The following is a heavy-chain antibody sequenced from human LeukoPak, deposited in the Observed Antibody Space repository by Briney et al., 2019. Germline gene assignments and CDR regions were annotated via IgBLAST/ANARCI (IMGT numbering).Heavy chain of an antibody. D-gene: IGHD3-16*01. CDR1: GVSMSGYY. J-gene: IGHJ3*02. CDR2: MSYSGTK. Sequence: SETLSLTCNVSGVSMSGYYWSWIRQSPGKGLEWIAYMSYSGTKNSNPSLKSRVTMSVDTSKSQFSLRLTSVTAADTAIYYCPRWGALNGFDIWGQGTVVTGSS. V-gene: IGHV4-59*01. CDR3: PRWGALNGFDI.